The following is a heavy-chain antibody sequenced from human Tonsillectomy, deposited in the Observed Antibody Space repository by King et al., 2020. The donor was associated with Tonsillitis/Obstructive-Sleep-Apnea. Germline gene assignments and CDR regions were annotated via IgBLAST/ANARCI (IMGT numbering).Heavy chain of an antibody. CDR1: GLTFSDHF. J-gene: IGHJ3*01. V-gene: IGHV3-72*01. CDR2: TRNKINSDTT. D-gene: IGHD3-16*01. CDR3: VTHNYDYIWGNIQGGAFDV. Sequence: VQLVESGGGLVQPGGSLRLSCAASGLTFSDHFMDWVRQAPGKGLEWVGRTRNKINSDTTEYAASVKARFTISRDDSQNSLYLQMNSLKIEDTAVYYCVTHNYDYIWGNIQGGAFDVWGQGTMVTVSS.